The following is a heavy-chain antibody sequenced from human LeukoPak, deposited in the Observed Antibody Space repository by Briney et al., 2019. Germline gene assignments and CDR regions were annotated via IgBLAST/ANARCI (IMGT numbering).Heavy chain of an antibody. CDR2: INHSGST. CDR3: ADRMDV. V-gene: IGHV4-34*01. D-gene: IGHD1-14*01. Sequence: PSETLSLTCAVYGGSFSGYYWSWIRQPPGKGLEWIGEINHSGSTNYNPSLKSRVTISVDTSKNQFSLKLSSVTAADTAVYYCADRMDVWGKGTTVTVSS. CDR1: GGSFSGYY. J-gene: IGHJ6*04.